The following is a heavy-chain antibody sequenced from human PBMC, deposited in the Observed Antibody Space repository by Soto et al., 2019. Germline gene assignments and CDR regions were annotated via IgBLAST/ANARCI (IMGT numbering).Heavy chain of an antibody. J-gene: IGHJ4*02. Sequence: QVQLVESGGGVVQAGRSLRLSCAPYEFTFTSYGFHWVRQAPGKGLEWLALIWYDGSKTYYTDSVKGRFTISRDDSKNMLYLQMDSLRVDDTAVYFCVRDFGTSNYLFDYWGQGTLVTVSS. D-gene: IGHD3-9*01. CDR2: IWYDGSKT. CDR3: VRDFGTSNYLFDY. V-gene: IGHV3-33*01. CDR1: EFTFTSYG.